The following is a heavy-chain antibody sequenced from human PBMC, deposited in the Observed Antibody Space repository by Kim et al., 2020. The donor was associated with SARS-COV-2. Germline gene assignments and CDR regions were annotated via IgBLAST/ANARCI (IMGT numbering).Heavy chain of an antibody. J-gene: IGHJ4*02. Sequence: NPSLKSRVIISVDTSKNWFSLKLSSVTAADTAVYYCARGVGYGLGSYIDHWGQGILVTVSS. CDR3: ARGVGYGLGSYIDH. V-gene: IGHV4-30-2*04. D-gene: IGHD3-10*01.